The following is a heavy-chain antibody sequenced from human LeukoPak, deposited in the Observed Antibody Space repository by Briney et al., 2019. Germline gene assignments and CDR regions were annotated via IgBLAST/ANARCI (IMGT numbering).Heavy chain of an antibody. CDR3: ARWGAYTAHDQRYYFDY. Sequence: ASVKVSCKASGYTFTSYSISWVRQAPGQGLEWMGWISAYNGNTNYAQKLQGRVTMTTDTSTSTAYMELRSLRSDDTAVYYCARWGAYTAHDQRYYFDYWGQGTLVTVSS. CDR1: GYTFTSYS. V-gene: IGHV1-18*01. CDR2: ISAYNGNT. D-gene: IGHD5-18*01. J-gene: IGHJ4*02.